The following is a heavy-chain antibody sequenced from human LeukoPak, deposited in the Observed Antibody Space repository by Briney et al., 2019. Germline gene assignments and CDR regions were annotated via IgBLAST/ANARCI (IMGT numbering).Heavy chain of an antibody. J-gene: IGHJ5*02. CDR1: GFTFSSYE. CDR3: TPLPLTMMFATDTQYNWFDP. V-gene: IGHV3-15*01. Sequence: PGGSLRLSCAASGFTFSSYEMNWVRQAPGKGLEWVGRIKSKTDGGTTDYAAPVKGRFTISRDDSKNTLYLQMNSLKTEDTAVYCCTPLPLTMMFATDTQYNWFDPWGQGTLVTVSS. D-gene: IGHD3-22*01. CDR2: IKSKTDGGTT.